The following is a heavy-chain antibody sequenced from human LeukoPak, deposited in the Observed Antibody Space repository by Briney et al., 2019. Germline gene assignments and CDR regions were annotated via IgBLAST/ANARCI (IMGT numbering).Heavy chain of an antibody. Sequence: PSETLSLTCTVSGGSISSGDYYWSWIRQPPGKGLEWIGYIYYSGSTYYNPSLKSRVTISVDTSKNQFSLKLSSVTAADTAVYYCARQYSSSWYGYFAYWGQGTLVTVSS. J-gene: IGHJ4*02. CDR1: GGSISSGDYY. D-gene: IGHD6-13*01. CDR3: ARQYSSSWYGYFAY. CDR2: IYYSGST. V-gene: IGHV4-30-4*01.